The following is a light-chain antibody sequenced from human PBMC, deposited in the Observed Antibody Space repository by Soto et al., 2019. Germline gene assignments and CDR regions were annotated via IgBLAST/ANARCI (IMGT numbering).Light chain of an antibody. Sequence: QSALTQPPSASGSPGQSVTIPCTGTSSDVGGYNYVSWYQQHPGKAPKVMIYEVSKRPSGVPDRFSASKSGNTASLTVSGLQAEDEADYYCSSYAGSNNNYVFGTGTKLTVL. CDR1: SSDVGGYNY. CDR2: EVS. V-gene: IGLV2-8*01. J-gene: IGLJ1*01. CDR3: SSYAGSNNNYV.